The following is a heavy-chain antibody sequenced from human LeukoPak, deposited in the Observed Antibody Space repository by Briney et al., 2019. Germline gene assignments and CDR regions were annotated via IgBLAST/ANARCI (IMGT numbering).Heavy chain of an antibody. CDR3: ASTIGVPAASDAFDI. Sequence: ASVKVSCKASGYTFTSYDINWVRQATGQGLEWMGWMNPNSGNTGYAQKFQGRVTITRNTSISTAYMELSSLRSEDTAVYYCASTIGVPAASDAFDIWGQGTMVTVSS. D-gene: IGHD2-2*01. CDR1: GYTFTSYD. V-gene: IGHV1-8*03. J-gene: IGHJ3*02. CDR2: MNPNSGNT.